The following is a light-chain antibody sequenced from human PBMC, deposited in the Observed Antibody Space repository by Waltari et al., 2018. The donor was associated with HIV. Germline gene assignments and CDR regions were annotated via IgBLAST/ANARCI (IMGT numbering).Light chain of an antibody. CDR1: QSLSSN. CDR3: QQYNNWPRT. Sequence: VMAQSPATLSVSPGERATLSCRASQSLSSNLAWYHQRPGQAPRLLIYGASTRATGIPARFSGGGSGTEFTLTISSLQSEDFGVYYCQQYNNWPRTFGQGTKVEIQ. J-gene: IGKJ1*01. V-gene: IGKV3-15*01. CDR2: GAS.